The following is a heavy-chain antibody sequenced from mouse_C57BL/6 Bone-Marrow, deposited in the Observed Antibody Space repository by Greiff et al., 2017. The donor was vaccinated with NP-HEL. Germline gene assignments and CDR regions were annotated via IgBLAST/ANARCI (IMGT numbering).Heavy chain of an antibody. CDR1: GYTFTSYG. J-gene: IGHJ2*01. CDR3: ARYLYYGSSRDY. CDR2: IYPRSGNT. Sequence: VQLVESGAELARPGASVKLSCKASGYTFTSYGISWVKQRTGQGLEWIGEIYPRSGNTYYNEKFKGKATLTADKSSSTAYMELRSLTSEDSAVYFCARYLYYGSSRDYWGQGTTLTVSS. D-gene: IGHD1-1*01. V-gene: IGHV1-81*01.